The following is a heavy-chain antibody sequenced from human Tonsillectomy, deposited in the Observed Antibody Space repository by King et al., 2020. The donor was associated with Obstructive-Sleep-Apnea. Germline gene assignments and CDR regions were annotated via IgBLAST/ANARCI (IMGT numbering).Heavy chain of an antibody. J-gene: IGHJ2*01. CDR3: ARGRDYGDSRMHFDL. V-gene: IGHV3-13*01. Sequence: VQLVESGGGLVQPGGSLRLSCAASGFTFSSYDMHWVRQATGKGLEWVSAIGTAGDTYYPGSVKGRFTISRENAKNSLYLQMNSLRAGDTAVYYCARGRDYGDSRMHFDLWGRGTLVTVSS. CDR1: GFTFSSYD. D-gene: IGHD4-17*01. CDR2: IGTAGDT.